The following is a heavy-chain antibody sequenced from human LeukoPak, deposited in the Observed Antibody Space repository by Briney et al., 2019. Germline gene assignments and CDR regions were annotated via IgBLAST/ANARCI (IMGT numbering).Heavy chain of an antibody. CDR2: ISYHGSNK. CDR3: AREGPVAGNFDY. CDR1: GFTFSIHW. D-gene: IGHD6-19*01. V-gene: IGHV3-30*09. Sequence: GGSLRLSCVASGFTFSIHWMAWVRQAPGKGLEWVAVISYHGSNKDYADSVKGRFAISRDNSKNTLYLEMNSLRAEDTAVYYCAREGPVAGNFDYWGQGTLVTVSS. J-gene: IGHJ4*02.